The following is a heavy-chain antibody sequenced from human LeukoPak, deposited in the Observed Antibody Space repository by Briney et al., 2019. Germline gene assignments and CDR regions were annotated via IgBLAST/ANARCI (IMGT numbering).Heavy chain of an antibody. Sequence: SETLSLTCAVYGGSFSGYYWSWIRQPPGKGLEWIGEINHSGSTNYNPSLKSRVTISIDTSKNQFSLKLSSVTAADTAVYYCASVTLSSWIQLWSDFDYWGQGTLVTVSS. CDR1: GGSFSGYY. CDR3: ASVTLSSWIQLWSDFDY. CDR2: INHSGST. V-gene: IGHV4-34*01. J-gene: IGHJ4*02. D-gene: IGHD5-18*01.